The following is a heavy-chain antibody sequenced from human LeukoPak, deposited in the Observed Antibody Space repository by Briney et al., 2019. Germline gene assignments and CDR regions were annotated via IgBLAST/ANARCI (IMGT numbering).Heavy chain of an antibody. CDR1: GYTFTSYY. J-gene: IGHJ6*02. D-gene: IGHD4-17*01. CDR2: INPSGGST. CDR3: ARDLNPRNYGDYLPYYYYGMDV. V-gene: IGHV1-46*01. Sequence: ASVKVSCKASGYTFTSYYMHWVRQAPGQGLEWMGIINPSGGSTSYAQKFQGRVTMTRDTSTSTVYMELSSLRSEDTAVYYCARDLNPRNYGDYLPYYYYGMDVWGQGTTVTVSS.